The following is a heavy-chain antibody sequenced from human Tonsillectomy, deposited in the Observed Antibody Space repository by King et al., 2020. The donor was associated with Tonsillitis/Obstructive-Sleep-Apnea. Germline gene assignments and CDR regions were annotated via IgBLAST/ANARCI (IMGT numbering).Heavy chain of an antibody. Sequence: VQLVESGGGLVQPGGSLRLSCAASGFTFSSYWMSWVRQAPGKGREWVANIKQDGSEKYNVDSVKGRFTISRDNAKNSLYLQMNSLRAEDTAVYYCARDVVTIFGVDRLGMDVWGQGTTVTVSS. CDR1: GFTFSSYW. D-gene: IGHD3-3*01. CDR3: ARDVVTIFGVDRLGMDV. V-gene: IGHV3-7*03. CDR2: IKQDGSEK. J-gene: IGHJ6*02.